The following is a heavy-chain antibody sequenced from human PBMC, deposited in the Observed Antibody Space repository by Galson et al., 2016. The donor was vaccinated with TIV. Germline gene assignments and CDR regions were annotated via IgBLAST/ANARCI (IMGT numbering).Heavy chain of an antibody. D-gene: IGHD3-10*01. CDR1: GFTFGSYG. V-gene: IGHV3-33*01. CDR3: AREFRDYYFDY. J-gene: IGHJ4*02. CDR2: VWYDGTNI. Sequence: SLRLSCAASGFTFGSYGVHWVRLAPGKGLEWLAGVWYDGTNILYAESVKGRFTISRANSKNTLYLQMNSLRAEDTALYYCAREFRDYYFDYWGQGTLVTVSS.